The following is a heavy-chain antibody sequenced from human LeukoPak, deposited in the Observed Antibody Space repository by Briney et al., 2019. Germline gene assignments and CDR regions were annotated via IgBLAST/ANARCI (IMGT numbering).Heavy chain of an antibody. D-gene: IGHD3-22*01. Sequence: AGGSLRLSCAASGFMFSSYWMTWVRQAPGKGLEWVANIDQDGSVKHYADSMTGRFTISRDNAKNSLYLQMNSLRAEDTAVYYCARDRDGYYDSSGYNDYWGQGTLVTVSS. J-gene: IGHJ4*02. V-gene: IGHV3-7*01. CDR1: GFMFSSYW. CDR2: IDQDGSVK. CDR3: ARDRDGYYDSSGYNDY.